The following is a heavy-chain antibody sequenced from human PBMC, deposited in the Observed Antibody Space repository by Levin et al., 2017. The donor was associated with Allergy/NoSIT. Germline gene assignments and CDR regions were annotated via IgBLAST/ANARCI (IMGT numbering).Heavy chain of an antibody. CDR1: GYPFTTYG. V-gene: IGHV1-18*01. D-gene: IGHD3-3*01. J-gene: IGHJ4*02. CDR2: IDTHSGHT. CDR3: ARSFFGDYLDY. Sequence: ASVKVSCKASGYPFTTYGINWVRQAPGQGLEWMGWIDTHSGHTIYAQKLQGRVTVTTDTSTTTAYMELTSLTSDDAAVYFCARSFFGDYLDYWGQGTLVTVSS.